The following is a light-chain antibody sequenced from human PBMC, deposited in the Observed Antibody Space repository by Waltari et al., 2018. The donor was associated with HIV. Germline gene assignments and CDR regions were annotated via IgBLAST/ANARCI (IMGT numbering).Light chain of an antibody. Sequence: QSALTQPASVSGSPGQSIAISCTGTNSDVGAYNHVSWYQHHPGKAPKLMIYNVTNRPSGVSDRFSGSKSGNTASLTITDLQTEDEADYFCSSYSSSITLYVVFGGGTKLTVL. J-gene: IGLJ2*01. CDR1: NSDVGAYNH. CDR2: NVT. CDR3: SSYSSSITLYVV. V-gene: IGLV2-14*01.